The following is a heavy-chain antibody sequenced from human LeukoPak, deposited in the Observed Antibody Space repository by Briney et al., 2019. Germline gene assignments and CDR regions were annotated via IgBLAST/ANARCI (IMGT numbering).Heavy chain of an antibody. Sequence: GGSLRLSCAASGFTFSSYSMNWVRQAPGKGLEWVSSISSSSSYIYYADSVKGRFTISRDNARNSLYLQMNTLRVDDTAVYYCARGDQWLDAWGQGTLVTVSS. J-gene: IGHJ5*02. CDR2: ISSSSSYI. CDR1: GFTFSSYS. CDR3: ARGDQWLDA. D-gene: IGHD6-19*01. V-gene: IGHV3-21*01.